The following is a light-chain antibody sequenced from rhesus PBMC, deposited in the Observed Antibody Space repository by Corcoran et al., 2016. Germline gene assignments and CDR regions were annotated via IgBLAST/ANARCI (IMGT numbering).Light chain of an antibody. J-gene: IGKJ2*01. CDR2: YAS. Sequence: DIQMTQSPSSLSASVGDTVTITCRASQGIKNHLAWYQQKPGKFPQPLIYYASNLESGVPSRFSGGGSGTDFSLTISTLQPEDFGTYYCQQHDSDPYSFGQGTKVEI. V-gene: IGKV1S14*01. CDR3: QQHDSDPYS. CDR1: QGIKNH.